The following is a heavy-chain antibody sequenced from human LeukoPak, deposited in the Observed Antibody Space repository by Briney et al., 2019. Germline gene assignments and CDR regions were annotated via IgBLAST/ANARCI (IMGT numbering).Heavy chain of an antibody. D-gene: IGHD3-10*01. CDR2: ISGDGGST. J-gene: IGHJ4*02. CDR3: AKDSSGYY. Sequence: GSLRLSCAASGFTFDDYAMHWVRQAPGKGLEWVSLISGDGGSTYYADSVKGRFTISRDNSKNSLYLRMNSLRTQVTPLHCGAKDSSGYYWGEGTLGTVSS. CDR1: GFTFDDYA. V-gene: IGHV3-43*02.